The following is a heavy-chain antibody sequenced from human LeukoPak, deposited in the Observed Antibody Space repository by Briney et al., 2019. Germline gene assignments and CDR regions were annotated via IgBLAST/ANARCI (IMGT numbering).Heavy chain of an antibody. CDR1: GGSISSGGYY. CDR3: ARLGDIMITFGGVIDTDY. CDR2: IYSMGST. V-gene: IGHV4-31*03. D-gene: IGHD3-16*02. J-gene: IGHJ4*02. Sequence: SETLSLTCTVSGGSISSGGYYWSWIRQQPGKGLEWIGYIYSMGSTYYNPSLKSRVTISGDTSKNQFSLKLSSVTAADTAVYYCARLGDIMITFGGVIDTDYWGQGTLVTVSS.